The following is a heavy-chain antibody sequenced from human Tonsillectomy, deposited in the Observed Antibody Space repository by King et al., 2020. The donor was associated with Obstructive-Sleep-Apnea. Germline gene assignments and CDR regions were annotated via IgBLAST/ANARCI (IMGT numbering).Heavy chain of an antibody. CDR2: ISWNSSRL. D-gene: IGHD6-19*01. V-gene: IGHV3-9*01. J-gene: IGHJ4*02. CDR3: AKDITIASSGIYFDY. Sequence: VQLVESGGGLVQPVRSLRLACAASGCTFYEYGIHGVREAPGKGLEWVSQISWNSSRLGYADSVKGRFTISRDNAKNSLYLQMTSLRPEDTALYYCAKDITIASSGIYFDYWGQGTLVTVSS. CDR1: GCTFYEYG.